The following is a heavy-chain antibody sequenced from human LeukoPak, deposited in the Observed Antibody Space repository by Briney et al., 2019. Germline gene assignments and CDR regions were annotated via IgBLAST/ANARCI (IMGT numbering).Heavy chain of an antibody. J-gene: IGHJ5*02. CDR3: ARDYCSSTSCYNWFDP. CDR1: GFTFSSYW. V-gene: IGHV3-7*01. CDR2: IKQDGSEK. Sequence: GGSLRLSCAASGFTFSSYWMSWVRQAPGKGLEWVANIKQDGSEKYYVDSVKGRFTISRDNAKNSLYLQMNSLRAEDTAVYYCARDYCSSTSCYNWFDPWGQGTLVTVSS. D-gene: IGHD2-2*01.